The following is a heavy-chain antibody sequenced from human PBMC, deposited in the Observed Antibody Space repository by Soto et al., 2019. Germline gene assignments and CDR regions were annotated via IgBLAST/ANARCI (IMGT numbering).Heavy chain of an antibody. J-gene: IGHJ4*02. V-gene: IGHV3-30*18. CDR1: GFTFSSYG. CDR2: ISYDGSNK. CDR3: EKEQQGTWDYRNYVWYNYFDS. D-gene: IGHD4-4*01. Sequence: QVQLVESGGGVVQPGRSLRLSCAASGFTFSSYGMHWVRQAPGKGLEWVAVISYDGSNKYYADSVKGRITISRDNSKNSLYLQMNSLRAEDTAGYYCEKEQQGTWDYRNYVWYNYFDSWGQGARDTVSS.